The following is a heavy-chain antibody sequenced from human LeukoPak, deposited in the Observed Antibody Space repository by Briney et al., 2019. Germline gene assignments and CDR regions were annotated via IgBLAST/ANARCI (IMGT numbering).Heavy chain of an antibody. D-gene: IGHD5-12*01. CDR1: GGSISSYY. Sequence: SETLSLTCTVSGGSISSYYWSWIRQPPGKGLEGMGYIYYSGSTNYNPSLKSRVTISVDTSKNQFSLKLSSVTAADTAVYYCARSSQWLRLRDAFDIWGQGTMVTVSS. CDR2: IYYSGST. V-gene: IGHV4-59*08. J-gene: IGHJ3*02. CDR3: ARSSQWLRLRDAFDI.